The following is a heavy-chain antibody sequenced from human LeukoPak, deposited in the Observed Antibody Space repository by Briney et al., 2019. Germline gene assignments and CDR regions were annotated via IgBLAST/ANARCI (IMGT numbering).Heavy chain of an antibody. V-gene: IGHV3-23*01. CDR2: ISGSGGNT. CDR3: ARESCSGGSCYPDP. CDR1: GFTFSSYG. D-gene: IGHD2-15*01. Sequence: GGSLRLSCAASGFTFSSYGMSWVRQAPGKGLEWVSAISGSGGNTYYADSVKGRFTISRDNAKNTLYLQMNSLRAEDTAVYYCARESCSGGSCYPDPWGQGTLVTASS. J-gene: IGHJ5*02.